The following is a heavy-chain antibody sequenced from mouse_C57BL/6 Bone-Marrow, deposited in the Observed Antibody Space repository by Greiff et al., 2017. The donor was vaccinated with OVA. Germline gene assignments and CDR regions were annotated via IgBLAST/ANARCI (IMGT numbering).Heavy chain of an antibody. CDR1: GYTFTSYW. V-gene: IGHV1-55*01. Sequence: QVQLQQSGAELVKPGASVKMSCKASGYTFTSYWITWVKQRPGQGLEWIGDIYPGSGSTNYNEKFKSKATLTVDTSSSTAYMQLSSLTSEDSAVYYCARRYSNDDYDMDYWGHGTSVTVSS. J-gene: IGHJ4*01. D-gene: IGHD2-12*01. CDR3: ARRYSNDDYDMDY. CDR2: IYPGSGST.